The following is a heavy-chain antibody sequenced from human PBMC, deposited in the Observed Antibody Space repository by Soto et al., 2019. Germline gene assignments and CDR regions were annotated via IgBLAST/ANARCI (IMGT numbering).Heavy chain of an antibody. D-gene: IGHD4-4*01. CDR2: IYYNGRP. CDR3: AREATVGVYFDF. CDR1: GGSVSSNY. J-gene: IGHJ4*02. Sequence: QVQLQESGPGLVKPLETLSLTCTVSGGSVSSNYWVWIRQPPGKGVVWIGYIYYNGRPSYSPSLKSRVSMSVDTSKTQFSLRLSSVTAADTAKYYCAREATVGVYFDFWGQGALVTVSS. V-gene: IGHV4-59*02.